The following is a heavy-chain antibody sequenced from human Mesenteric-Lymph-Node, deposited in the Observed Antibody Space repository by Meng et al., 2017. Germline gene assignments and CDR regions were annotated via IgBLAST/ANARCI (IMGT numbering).Heavy chain of an antibody. D-gene: IGHD6-19*01. Sequence: SVKVSCKASGGTFSSYAISWVRQAPGQGLEWMGGIIPIFGTANYAQNFQGRVSITRDTSASTAYMELSSLRSEDTAVYFCARDAAGPPSLFDYWGQGTLVTVSS. CDR3: ARDAAGPPSLFDY. CDR1: GGTFSSYA. CDR2: IIPIFGTA. J-gene: IGHJ4*02. V-gene: IGHV1-69*05.